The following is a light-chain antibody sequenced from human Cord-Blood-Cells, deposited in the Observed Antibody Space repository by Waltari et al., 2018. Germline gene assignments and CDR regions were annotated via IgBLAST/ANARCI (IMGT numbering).Light chain of an antibody. J-gene: IGLJ1*01. CDR1: SSDVGGYNS. CDR2: EVS. CDR3: SSYAGSNNV. Sequence: QSALTQPPSASGSPGPSVTISCTGTSSDVGGYNSVSWYQQHPGKAPNLMIYEVSKRPSGVPDRFSGSKSGNTASLTVSGLQAEDEADYYCSSYAGSNNVFGTGTKVTVL. V-gene: IGLV2-8*01.